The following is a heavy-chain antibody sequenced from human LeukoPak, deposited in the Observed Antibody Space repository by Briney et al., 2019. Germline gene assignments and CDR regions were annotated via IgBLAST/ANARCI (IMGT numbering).Heavy chain of an antibody. D-gene: IGHD5-18*01. CDR3: ARLRIQFFDY. CDR2: ISAYNGNT. CDR1: GYTFTGHY. V-gene: IGHV1-18*04. Sequence: ASVKVSCKASGYTFTGHYMHWVRQAPGQGPEWMGWISAYNGNTNYAQKLQGRVTMTTDTSTSTAYMELRSLRSDDTAVYYCARLRIQFFDYWGQGTLVTVSS. J-gene: IGHJ4*02.